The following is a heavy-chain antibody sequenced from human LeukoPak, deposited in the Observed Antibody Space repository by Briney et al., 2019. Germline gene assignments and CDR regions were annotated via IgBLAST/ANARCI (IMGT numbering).Heavy chain of an antibody. J-gene: IGHJ3*01. CDR1: GDSISTYY. V-gene: IGHV4-59*01. Sequence: SETLSLTCTVSGDSISTYYWNWIRQSPERGLKWIGYIHSSGTTYYNPALKSRVAISIDTSKNQFSLELNSVTAADTAMYFCARDTIRTDEPSFDVWGQGTMVTVSS. CDR3: ARDTIRTDEPSFDV. D-gene: IGHD3-3*01. CDR2: IHSSGTT.